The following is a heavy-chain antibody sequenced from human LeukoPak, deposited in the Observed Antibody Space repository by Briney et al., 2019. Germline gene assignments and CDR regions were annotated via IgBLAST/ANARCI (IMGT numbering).Heavy chain of an antibody. CDR2: ISGSGGST. J-gene: IGHJ4*02. D-gene: IGHD3-22*01. CDR1: GFTFSSYS. V-gene: IGHV3-23*01. Sequence: PGGSLRLSCVGSGFTFSSYSMSWVRQAPGKGLEWVPGISGSGGSTYYADSVKARFTISRDNSKNTLYLQMNSLRAEDTAVYYCAKDRRYDSSGYSPYYFDYWGQGTLVTVSS. CDR3: AKDRRYDSSGYSPYYFDY.